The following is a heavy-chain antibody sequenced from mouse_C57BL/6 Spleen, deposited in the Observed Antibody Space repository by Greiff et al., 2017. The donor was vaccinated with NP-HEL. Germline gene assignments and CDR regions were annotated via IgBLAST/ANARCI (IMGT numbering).Heavy chain of an antibody. J-gene: IGHJ4*01. CDR1: GYTFTDYN. D-gene: IGHD2-12*01. V-gene: IGHV1-22*01. CDR2: INPNNGGT. Sequence: EVKLQESGPELVKPGASVKMSCKASGYTFTDYNMHWVKQSHGKSLEWIGYINPNNGGTSYNQKFKGKATLTVNKSSSTAYMELRSLTSEDSAVYYCALRRGAYYAMDYWGQGTSVTVSS. CDR3: ALRRGAYYAMDY.